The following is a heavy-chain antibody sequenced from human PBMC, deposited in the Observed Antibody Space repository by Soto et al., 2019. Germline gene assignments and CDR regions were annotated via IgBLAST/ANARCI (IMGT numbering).Heavy chain of an antibody. CDR2: INAGNGNT. Sequence: ASVKVSCKASGYTFTSHAMHWVRQAPGQRLEWMGWINAGNGNTKYSQKFQGRVTITRDTSASTAYMELSSLRSEDTAVYYCARDWGIAARPRWFDPWGQGTLVTVSS. D-gene: IGHD6-6*01. J-gene: IGHJ5*02. CDR1: GYTFTSHA. CDR3: ARDWGIAARPRWFDP. V-gene: IGHV1-3*01.